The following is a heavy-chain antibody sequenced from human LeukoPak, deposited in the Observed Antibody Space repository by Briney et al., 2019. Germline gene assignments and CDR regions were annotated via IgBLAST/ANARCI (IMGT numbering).Heavy chain of an antibody. V-gene: IGHV4-34*01. CDR3: ARDYYDSSGYYRGNHDAFDI. Sequence: PSETLSLTCAVSGGSFSGYYWSWIRQPPGKGLEWMGEINHSGSTNYNPSLKSRVTISVDTSKNQFSLKLSSVTAADTAVYYCARDYYDSSGYYRGNHDAFDIWGQGTMVTVSS. CDR1: GGSFSGYY. J-gene: IGHJ3*02. CDR2: INHSGST. D-gene: IGHD3-22*01.